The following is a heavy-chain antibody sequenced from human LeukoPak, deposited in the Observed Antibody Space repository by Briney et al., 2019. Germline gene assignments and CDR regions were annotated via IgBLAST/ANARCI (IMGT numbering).Heavy chain of an antibody. CDR3: ARRAYYYDSSGYYFDY. Sequence: GKSLKISCKGSGYSFTSYWIGWVRQMPGKGLEWMGIIYPGDSDTRYSPSFQGQVTISADKSIGTAYLQWSSLKASDTAMYYCARRAYYYDSSGYYFDYWGQGALVTVSS. CDR1: GYSFTSYW. D-gene: IGHD3-22*01. CDR2: IYPGDSDT. J-gene: IGHJ4*02. V-gene: IGHV5-51*01.